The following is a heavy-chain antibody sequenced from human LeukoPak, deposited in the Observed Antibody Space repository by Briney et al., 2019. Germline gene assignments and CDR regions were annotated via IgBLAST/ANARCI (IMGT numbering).Heavy chain of an antibody. Sequence: GGSLRLSCAASGFTFSSYAMSWVRQAPGKGLEWVSAISGSGGSTYYADSVKGRFTISRDNSKNTLYLQMNSLRAEDTAVYYCAKEARLSIAVADRMGYWGQGTLVTVSS. J-gene: IGHJ4*02. D-gene: IGHD6-19*01. CDR1: GFTFSSYA. CDR2: ISGSGGST. V-gene: IGHV3-23*01. CDR3: AKEARLSIAVADRMGY.